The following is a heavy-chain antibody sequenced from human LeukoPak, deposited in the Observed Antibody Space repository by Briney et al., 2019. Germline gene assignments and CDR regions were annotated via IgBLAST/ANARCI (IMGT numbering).Heavy chain of an antibody. Sequence: ASVKVSCKASGYTFTSYDVNWVRQATGQGLEWMGWMNPNSGNTGYAQKFQGRVTMTRNTSISTAYMELSSLRSDDTAVYYCARTHEYDSSGDLFDYWGQGTLVTVSS. D-gene: IGHD3-22*01. CDR3: ARTHEYDSSGDLFDY. CDR2: MNPNSGNT. CDR1: GYTFTSYD. V-gene: IGHV1-8*01. J-gene: IGHJ4*02.